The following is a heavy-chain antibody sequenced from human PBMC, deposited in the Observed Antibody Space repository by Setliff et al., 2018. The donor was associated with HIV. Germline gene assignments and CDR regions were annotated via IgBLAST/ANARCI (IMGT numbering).Heavy chain of an antibody. J-gene: IGHJ5*02. Sequence: PSETLSLTCAVSGGSITTTNWWTWIRQPPGKGLEWIGDIYHSGSSNYNPSLKTRVTISVDKSKNQFSLELTSVTAADTAVYYCARAFDSSAPWIDLWAQGTLVTVSS. V-gene: IGHV4-4*02. CDR2: IYHSGSS. CDR1: GGSITTTNW. CDR3: ARAFDSSAPWIDL. D-gene: IGHD3-22*01.